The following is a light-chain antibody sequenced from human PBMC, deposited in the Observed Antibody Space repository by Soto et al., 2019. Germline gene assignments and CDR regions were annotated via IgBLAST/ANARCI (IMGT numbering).Light chain of an antibody. CDR1: RSNIGAGYD. CDR3: QSYDSSLSVV. CDR2: GNT. J-gene: IGLJ2*01. V-gene: IGLV1-40*01. Sequence: QSVLTQPPSVSGAPGQRVTISCTGTRSNIGAGYDVLWYQQLPGTAPKLLIFGNTNRPSGVPDRFSGSKSGTSASLAITGLQAEDEADYYRQSYDSSLSVVFGGGTKLTVL.